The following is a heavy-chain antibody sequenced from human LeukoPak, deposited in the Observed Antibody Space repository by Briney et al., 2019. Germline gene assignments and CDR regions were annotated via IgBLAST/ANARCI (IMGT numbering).Heavy chain of an antibody. V-gene: IGHV3-43*02. J-gene: IGHJ6*02. Sequence: GGSLRLSCAASGFTFDDYALHWVRQAPGKGLEWVSLISGDGGSTYYADSVKGRFTISRDNSKNSLYLQMNGLRTEDTALYYCAKTPSATDSSGWRYYYYGMEVWGQGNAVTVSS. CDR3: AKTPSATDSSGWRYYYYGMEV. CDR2: ISGDGGST. CDR1: GFTFDDYA. D-gene: IGHD6-19*01.